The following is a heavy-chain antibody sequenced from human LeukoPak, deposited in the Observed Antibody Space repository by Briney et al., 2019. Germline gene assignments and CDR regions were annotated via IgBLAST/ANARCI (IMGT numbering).Heavy chain of an antibody. D-gene: IGHD3-22*01. CDR1: GFIFSRYE. J-gene: IGHJ4*02. V-gene: IGHV3-48*03. CDR3: ARRGNYDSSGYLFDY. Sequence: GGSLRLSCVASGFIFSRYEMNWVRQAPGKGLEWVSYISTSGSIISYADSVKGRFTISRDNAKNSLYLQMNSLGAEDTALYYCARRGNYDSSGYLFDYWGQGTLVTVSS. CDR2: ISTSGSII.